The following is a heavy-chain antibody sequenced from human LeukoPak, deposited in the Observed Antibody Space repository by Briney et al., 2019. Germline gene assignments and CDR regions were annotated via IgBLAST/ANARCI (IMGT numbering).Heavy chain of an antibody. D-gene: IGHD6-6*01. Sequence: GGSLRLSCAASGFTFSSYWMHWVRQAPGKGLVWVSHINSDGGSTNYADSVKGRFTISRDNAKNTLYLQMNGLRAEDTAVYYCARTGIAARPTVWFDPWGQGTLVTVSS. J-gene: IGHJ5*02. CDR1: GFTFSSYW. V-gene: IGHV3-74*01. CDR3: ARTGIAARPTVWFDP. CDR2: INSDGGST.